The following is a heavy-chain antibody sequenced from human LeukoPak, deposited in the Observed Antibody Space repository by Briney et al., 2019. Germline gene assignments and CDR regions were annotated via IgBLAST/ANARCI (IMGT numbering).Heavy chain of an antibody. CDR2: ISSDGSKK. J-gene: IGHJ5*02. CDR1: GFTFSTYA. Sequence: GGSLRLSCAASGFTFSTYAMNWVRQAPGKGLEWVAVISSDGSKKYYRDSVKGRFTISRDNSKNTLYLQMNSLRPEDTAMYYCVSLLDPWGQGTLVTVSS. V-gene: IGHV3-30*04. CDR3: VSLLDP.